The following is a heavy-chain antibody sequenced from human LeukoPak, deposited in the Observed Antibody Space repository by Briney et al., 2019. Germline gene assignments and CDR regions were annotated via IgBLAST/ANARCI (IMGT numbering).Heavy chain of an antibody. D-gene: IGHD5-18*01. CDR1: GYTFTSYG. CDR2: ISAYNGNT. Sequence: ASVKVSCKASGYTFTSYGISWVRQAPGQGLEWRGWISAYNGNTNYAQKLQGRVTMTTDTSTSTAYMELRSLRSDDTAVYYCARFGYSYGPYYYYYYMDVWGKGTTVTVSS. V-gene: IGHV1-18*01. J-gene: IGHJ6*03. CDR3: ARFGYSYGPYYYYYYMDV.